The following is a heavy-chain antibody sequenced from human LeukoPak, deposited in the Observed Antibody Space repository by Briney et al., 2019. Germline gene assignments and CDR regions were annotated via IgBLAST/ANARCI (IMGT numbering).Heavy chain of an antibody. CDR2: ITGSGGST. Sequence: PGGSLRLSCGASGFTFTTYAMTWVRQAPGKGLEWVSSITGSGGSTYYGDSVKGRFTISRDNSKNTLYLQMNSLRAEDTAVYYCARAGRGLRYFDWLTYDYWGQGTLVTVSS. J-gene: IGHJ4*02. CDR3: ARAGRGLRYFDWLTYDY. D-gene: IGHD3-9*01. V-gene: IGHV3-23*01. CDR1: GFTFTTYA.